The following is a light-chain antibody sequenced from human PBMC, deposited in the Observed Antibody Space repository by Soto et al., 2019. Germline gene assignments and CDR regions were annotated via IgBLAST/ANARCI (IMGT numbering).Light chain of an antibody. CDR3: QQYVSSPWA. CDR2: GAS. V-gene: IGKV3-20*01. Sequence: EIVLAQSPGTLSLSPGERATLSCRASQSVTNSFLAWYQQKPGQAPRLLIYGASRRAPGIPDRFTGSGSGTDFTLTICRLEHEDFAVYYCQQYVSSPWAFGQGTKVEI. CDR1: QSVTNSF. J-gene: IGKJ1*01.